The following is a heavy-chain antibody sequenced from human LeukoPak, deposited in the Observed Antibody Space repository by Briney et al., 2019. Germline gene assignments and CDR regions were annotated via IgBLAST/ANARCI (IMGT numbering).Heavy chain of an antibody. Sequence: PSETLSLTCTVSGGSISSSGYYWGWVRQPPGKGLEWIGNIYYSGTTYYNPSLGSRVTISVDTSKNQFSLKLSSVTAADTAVYYCVRIDSVAAQPRVWYFDSWGQGTLVTVSS. D-gene: IGHD6-19*01. CDR1: GGSISSSGYY. CDR2: IYYSGTT. J-gene: IGHJ4*02. V-gene: IGHV4-39*01. CDR3: VRIDSVAAQPRVWYFDS.